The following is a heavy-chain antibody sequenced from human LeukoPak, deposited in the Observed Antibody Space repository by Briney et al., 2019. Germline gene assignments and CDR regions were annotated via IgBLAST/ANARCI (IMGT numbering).Heavy chain of an antibody. V-gene: IGHV4-4*07. Sequence: LETLSLTCAVSGASFTAHYWGWIRQPAGKGLEWVGRAHFSGGTNYNPSLRSGVAISRDKSKNQLSLSLTSVPVAATAVYSCTRDESSRDDSGGYHYWGRGVLVTVSS. J-gene: IGHJ4*02. CDR2: AHFSGGT. CDR1: GASFTAHY. CDR3: TRDESSRDDSGGYHY. D-gene: IGHD3-22*01.